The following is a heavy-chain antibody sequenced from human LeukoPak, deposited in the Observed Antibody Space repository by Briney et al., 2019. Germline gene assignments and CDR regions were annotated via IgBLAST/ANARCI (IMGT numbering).Heavy chain of an antibody. CDR1: GFTFSSYW. CDR3: ARDLIMITFGGVIGFDY. D-gene: IGHD3-16*02. CDR2: IKQDGSEK. Sequence: GGSLRLSCAASGFTFSSYWMGWVRQAPGKGLEWVANIKQDGSEKYYVDSVKGRFTISRDNAKNSLYLQMNSLRAEDTAVYYCARDLIMITFGGVIGFDYWGQGTLVTVSS. V-gene: IGHV3-7*03. J-gene: IGHJ4*02.